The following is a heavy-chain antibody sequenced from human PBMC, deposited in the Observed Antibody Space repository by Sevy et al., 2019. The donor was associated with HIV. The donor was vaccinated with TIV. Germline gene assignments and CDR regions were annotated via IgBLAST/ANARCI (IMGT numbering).Heavy chain of an antibody. D-gene: IGHD5-12*01. Sequence: ASVKVSCKASGYTFTGYYMHWVRQAPGQGLEWMGWINPKSGGTNYAQKFQGRVTMTRDTSISTAYMELSRLRSDDTAVYYCARGGGYDYYRHFDYWGQGTLVTVSS. V-gene: IGHV1-2*02. CDR2: INPKSGGT. J-gene: IGHJ4*02. CDR1: GYTFTGYY. CDR3: ARGGGYDYYRHFDY.